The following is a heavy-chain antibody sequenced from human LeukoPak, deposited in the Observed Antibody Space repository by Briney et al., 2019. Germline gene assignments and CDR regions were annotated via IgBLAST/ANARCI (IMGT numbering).Heavy chain of an antibody. D-gene: IGHD6-19*01. Sequence: SETLSLTCTVSGGSISSYYWSWIRQPPGKGLEWIGYIYYSGSTNYNPSLKSRVTISVDTSKNQFSLKLSSVTAADTAVYYCARLVAVAGKYNWFDPWGQGTLVTVSS. CDR2: IYYSGST. J-gene: IGHJ5*02. V-gene: IGHV4-59*08. CDR1: GGSISSYY. CDR3: ARLVAVAGKYNWFDP.